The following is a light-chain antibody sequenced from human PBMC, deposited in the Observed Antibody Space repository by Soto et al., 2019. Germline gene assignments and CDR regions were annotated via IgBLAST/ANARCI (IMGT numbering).Light chain of an antibody. CDR1: SSDVGGYNY. J-gene: IGLJ2*01. CDR3: CSYSGSNIVV. V-gene: IGLV2-8*01. Sequence: QSALTQPPSASGSPGQSVTISCTGTSSDVGGYNYVSWYQQHPGKAPKLMIYEVSKRPSGVPDRFSGSKSGNTASLTVSGLQAEDEDYYYCCSYSGSNIVVFGGGTKLTVL. CDR2: EVS.